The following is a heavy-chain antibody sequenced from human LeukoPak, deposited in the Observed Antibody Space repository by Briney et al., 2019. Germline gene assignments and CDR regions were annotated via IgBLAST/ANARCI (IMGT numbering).Heavy chain of an antibody. D-gene: IGHD3-9*01. CDR3: AKEGILTGYWLGYFDY. Sequence: GGSLRLSCAASGFTFSSYGMHWVRQAPGKGLEWVAFIRYDGSNKYYADSVKGRFTISRDNSKNTLYLQMNSLRAEDTAVYYCAKEGILTGYWLGYFDYWGQGTLVTVSS. CDR1: GFTFSSYG. CDR2: IRYDGSNK. J-gene: IGHJ4*02. V-gene: IGHV3-30*02.